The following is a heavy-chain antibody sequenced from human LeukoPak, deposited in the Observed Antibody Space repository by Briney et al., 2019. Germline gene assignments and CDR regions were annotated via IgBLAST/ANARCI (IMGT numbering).Heavy chain of an antibody. V-gene: IGHV4-34*01. Sequence: SETLSLTCAVYGGSFSGYYWSWIRQPPGKGLEWIGEINHSGSTNYNPSLKSRVTISVDTSKNQFSLKLSSVTAADTAVYYCARPKTRGSYYSYYMDVWGKGTTVTVSS. J-gene: IGHJ6*03. CDR3: ARPKTRGSYYSYYMDV. CDR1: GGSFSGYY. D-gene: IGHD1-1*01. CDR2: INHSGST.